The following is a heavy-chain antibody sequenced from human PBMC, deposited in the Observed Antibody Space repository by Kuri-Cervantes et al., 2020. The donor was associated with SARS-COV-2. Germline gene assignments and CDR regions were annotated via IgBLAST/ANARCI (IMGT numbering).Heavy chain of an antibody. CDR3: ASGYSYGFADY. J-gene: IGHJ4*02. CDR2: ISYDGSNK. V-gene: IGHV3-30-3*01. D-gene: IGHD5-18*01. CDR1: GFTFSSYA. Sequence: GESLKISCAASGFTFSSYAMHWVRQAPGKGLEWVAVISYDGSNKYYADSVKGRFTISRDNSKNTLYLQMNSLRAEDTTVYYCASGYSYGFADYWGQGTLVTVSS.